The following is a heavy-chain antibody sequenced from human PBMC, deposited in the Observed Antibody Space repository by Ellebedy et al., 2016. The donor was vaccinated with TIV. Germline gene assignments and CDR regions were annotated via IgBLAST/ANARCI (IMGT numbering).Heavy chain of an antibody. Sequence: GESLKISXAASGFTFSSYGMHWVRQAPGKGLEWVAVISYDGSNKYYADSVKGRFTISRDNSKNTLYLQMNSLRAEDTAVYYCAKDPGGITIFGVVIDYWGQGTLVTVSS. D-gene: IGHD3-3*01. CDR2: ISYDGSNK. CDR3: AKDPGGITIFGVVIDY. V-gene: IGHV3-30*18. J-gene: IGHJ4*02. CDR1: GFTFSSYG.